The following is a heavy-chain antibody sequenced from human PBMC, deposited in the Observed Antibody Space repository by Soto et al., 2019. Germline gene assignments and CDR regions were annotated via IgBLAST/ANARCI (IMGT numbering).Heavy chain of an antibody. CDR3: AKDGTYILTGYYGY. J-gene: IGHJ4*02. D-gene: IGHD3-9*01. CDR2: ISWNSGSI. V-gene: IGHV3-9*01. Sequence: PGGSLRLSCAASGFTFDDYAMHWVRQAPGKGLEWVSGISWNSGSIGYADSVKGRFTISRDNAKNSLYLQMNSLRAEDTALYYCAKDGTYILTGYYGYWGQGTLVTVSS. CDR1: GFTFDDYA.